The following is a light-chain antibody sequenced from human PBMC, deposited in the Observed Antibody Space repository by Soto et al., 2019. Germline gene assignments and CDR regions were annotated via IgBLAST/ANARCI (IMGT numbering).Light chain of an antibody. CDR3: QQSYSTPMYT. V-gene: IGKV1-39*01. CDR1: QSISSY. J-gene: IGKJ2*01. CDR2: AAS. Sequence: DIQMTQSPSSLSASVGDRVTITCRASQSISSYLNWYQQKPGKAPKLLIYAASSLQSGVPSRFSGTGSRTDFTLTISSLQPEDFATYYCQQSYSTPMYTFGQATKLEIK.